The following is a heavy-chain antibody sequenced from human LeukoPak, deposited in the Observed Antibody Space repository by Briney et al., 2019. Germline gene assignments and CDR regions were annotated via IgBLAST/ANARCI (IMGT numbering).Heavy chain of an antibody. J-gene: IGHJ4*02. CDR3: ARDLGSGYDNPHY. CDR1: GGSISSYY. Sequence: SETLSLTCTVSGGSISSYYWSWIRQPPGKGLEWIGYIYYSGSTNYNPSLKSRGTISVDTSKDQFSLKLNSVSAADTAVYYCARDLGSGYDNPHYWGQGTLVTVSS. CDR2: IYYSGST. V-gene: IGHV4-59*01. D-gene: IGHD5-12*01.